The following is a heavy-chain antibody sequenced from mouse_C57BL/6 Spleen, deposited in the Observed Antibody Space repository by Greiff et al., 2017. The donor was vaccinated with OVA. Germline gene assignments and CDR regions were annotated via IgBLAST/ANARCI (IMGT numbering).Heavy chain of an antibody. CDR3: ARPTGTDYFDY. CDR2: ISSGSSTI. D-gene: IGHD4-1*01. J-gene: IGHJ2*01. V-gene: IGHV5-17*01. Sequence: EVHLVESGGGLVKPGGSLKLSCAASGFTFSDYGMHWVCQAPEKGLEWVAYISSGSSTIYYADTVKGRFTISRDNAKNTLFLQMTSLRSEDTAMYYCARPTGTDYFDYWGQGTTLTVSS. CDR1: GFTFSDYG.